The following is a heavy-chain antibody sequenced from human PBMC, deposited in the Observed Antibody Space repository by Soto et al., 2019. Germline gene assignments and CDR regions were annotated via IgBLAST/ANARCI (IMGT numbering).Heavy chain of an antibody. CDR3: ARGRWLQRWAGHYYGMDV. CDR2: INHSGST. V-gene: IGHV4-34*01. Sequence: QVQLQQWGAGLLKPSETLSLTCAVYGGSFSGYYWSWIRQPPGKGLEWIGEINHSGSTNYNPSLKSRVTISVDTSKNQFSLKLSSVTAADTAVYYCARGRWLQRWAGHYYGMDVWGQGTTVTVSS. J-gene: IGHJ6*02. CDR1: GGSFSGYY. D-gene: IGHD5-12*01.